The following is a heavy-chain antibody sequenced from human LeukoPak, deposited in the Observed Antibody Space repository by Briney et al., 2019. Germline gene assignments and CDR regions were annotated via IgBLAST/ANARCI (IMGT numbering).Heavy chain of an antibody. Sequence: GGSLRLSCAASGFSFSDCGMHWVRQAPGKGLEWVANIKQDGSEKYYVDSVKGRFTISRDNAKNSLYLQMNSLRAEDTAVYYCARDRQYTAMDRMVSYWGQGTLVTVSS. CDR3: ARDRQYTAMDRMVSY. D-gene: IGHD5-18*01. CDR2: IKQDGSEK. V-gene: IGHV3-7*03. CDR1: GFSFSDCG. J-gene: IGHJ4*02.